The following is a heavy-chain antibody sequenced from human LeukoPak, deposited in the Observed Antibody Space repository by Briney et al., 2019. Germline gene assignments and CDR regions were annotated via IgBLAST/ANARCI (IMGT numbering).Heavy chain of an antibody. Sequence: ASVKVSCKASGYTFTGYYMHWVRQATGQGLEWMGWMNPNSGNTGYAQKFQGRVTMTRNTSISTAYMELSSLGSEDTAVYYCARGRTIAAAGTDWGQGTLVTVSS. V-gene: IGHV1-8*02. CDR2: MNPNSGNT. CDR1: GYTFTGYY. D-gene: IGHD6-13*01. CDR3: ARGRTIAAAGTD. J-gene: IGHJ4*02.